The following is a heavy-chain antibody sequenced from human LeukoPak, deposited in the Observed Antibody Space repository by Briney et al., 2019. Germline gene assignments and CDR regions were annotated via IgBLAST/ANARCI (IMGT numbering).Heavy chain of an antibody. CDR3: AELGITMIGGV. V-gene: IGHV3-74*01. CDR1: GFTFSSYW. J-gene: IGHJ6*04. D-gene: IGHD3-10*02. CDR2: VNSDGSST. Sequence: PGGSLRLSCAASGFTFSSYWMHWVRQAPGKGLVWVSRVNSDGSSTSYADSVKGRFTISRDNAKNTLYLQMNSLRAGDTAVYYCAELGITMIGGVWGKGTTVTISS.